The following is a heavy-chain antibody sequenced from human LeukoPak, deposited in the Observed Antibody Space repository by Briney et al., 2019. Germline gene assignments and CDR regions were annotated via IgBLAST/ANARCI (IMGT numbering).Heavy chain of an antibody. J-gene: IGHJ4*02. CDR2: ISSSSSYI. CDR3: ARDRPAGWELFDY. Sequence: GGSLRLSCAASGFTFSSYTMNWVRQAPGKGLEWVSSISSSSSYIYYADSVKGRFTISRDNAKNSLYLQMNSLRAEDTAVYYCARDRPAGWELFDYWGQGTLVTVSS. V-gene: IGHV3-21*01. CDR1: GFTFSSYT. D-gene: IGHD1-26*01.